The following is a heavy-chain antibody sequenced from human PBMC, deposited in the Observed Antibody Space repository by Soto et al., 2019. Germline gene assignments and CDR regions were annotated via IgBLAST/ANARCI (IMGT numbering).Heavy chain of an antibody. V-gene: IGHV4-30-4*01. D-gene: IGHD5-12*01. CDR1: GGSIGGGGYY. J-gene: IGHJ5*02. CDR3: ARSRDGYIKNWFDP. Sequence: PSETLCLTCTVSGGSIGGGGYYWSWIRQPPGKGLEWIGYIYYSGSTYYNPSLKSRVTISVDTSKNQFSLKLSSVTAADTAVYYCARSRDGYIKNWFDPWGQGTLVTVSS. CDR2: IYYSGST.